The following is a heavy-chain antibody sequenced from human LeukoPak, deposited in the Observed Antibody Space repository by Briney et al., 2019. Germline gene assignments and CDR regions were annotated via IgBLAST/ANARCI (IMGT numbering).Heavy chain of an antibody. CDR2: IYWNDDK. Sequence: SGPTLVKPTQPLTLTCTFFGFSLRTTGVGVGWIRQPPGKALEWLALIYWNDDKRFSPSLKSMLTITHDTSKNQVLLTMTNMDPVDTATYFCAHITWLVTDYWGQGSLVTVCS. V-gene: IGHV2-5*01. CDR3: AHITWLVTDY. CDR1: GFSLRTTGVG. J-gene: IGHJ4*02. D-gene: IGHD6-19*01.